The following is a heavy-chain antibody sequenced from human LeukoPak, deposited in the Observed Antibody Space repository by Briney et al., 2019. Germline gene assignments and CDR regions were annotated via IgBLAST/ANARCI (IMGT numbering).Heavy chain of an antibody. Sequence: GASVKVSCKASGYTFTGYYMHWVRQAPGQGLEWMGWINPNSGGTNYAQKFQGRVTMTRDTSISTAYMELSRLRSDDAAVYYCARLPDARNPGYYFDYWGQGTLVTVSS. D-gene: IGHD1-14*01. J-gene: IGHJ4*02. V-gene: IGHV1-2*02. CDR3: ARLPDARNPGYYFDY. CDR2: INPNSGGT. CDR1: GYTFTGYY.